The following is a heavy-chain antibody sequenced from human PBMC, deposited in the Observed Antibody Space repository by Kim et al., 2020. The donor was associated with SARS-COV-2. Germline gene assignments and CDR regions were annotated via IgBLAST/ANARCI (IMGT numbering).Heavy chain of an antibody. CDR2: ISNDESEK. V-gene: IGHV3-30*03. CDR3: VRAREKSFDQ. J-gene: IGHJ4*02. Sequence: GGSLRLSCAASGFTFSDHGMHWVRQAPGKGLEWVAVISNDESEKNYVDSAKGRFTISRDNSKNTVDLQMDSLRAEDTAVYYCVRAREKSFDQWGQGTLVTVSS. CDR1: GFTFSDHG.